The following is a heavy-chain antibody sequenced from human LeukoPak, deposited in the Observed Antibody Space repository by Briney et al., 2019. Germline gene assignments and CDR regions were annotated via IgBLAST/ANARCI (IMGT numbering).Heavy chain of an antibody. V-gene: IGHV1-18*01. CDR1: GYTFTSYG. CDR3: ARSLGDSSGYYPTGYYYYYMDV. J-gene: IGHJ6*03. Sequence: ASVKVSCKASGYTFTSYGISWVRQAPGQGLEWMGWISAYNGNTNYAQKLQGRVTMTTDTSTSTAYMELRSLRSDDTAVYYCARSLGDSSGYYPTGYYYYYMDVWGKETTVTVSS. D-gene: IGHD3-22*01. CDR2: ISAYNGNT.